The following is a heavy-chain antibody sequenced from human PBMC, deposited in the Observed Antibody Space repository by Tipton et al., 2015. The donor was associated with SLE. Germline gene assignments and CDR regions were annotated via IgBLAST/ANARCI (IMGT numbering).Heavy chain of an antibody. CDR1: GASISSGGHY. Sequence: TLSLTCTVSGASISSGGHYWNWIRQHPGKGLQWIGYIHHSGNKYYNPSLKSRLSISVDTSTNHLSLTLNAGTESDTAVYYCARTPGSSPLTFVYWGKGSLVTVS. J-gene: IGHJ4*02. V-gene: IGHV4-31*03. D-gene: IGHD6-6*01. CDR3: ARTPGSSPLTFVY. CDR2: IHHSGNK.